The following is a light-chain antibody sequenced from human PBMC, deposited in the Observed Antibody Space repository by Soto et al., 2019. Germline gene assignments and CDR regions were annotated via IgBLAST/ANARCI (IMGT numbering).Light chain of an antibody. CDR3: SSYTTSSTQV. J-gene: IGLJ3*02. Sequence: QSVLTQPASVSGSPGQSITISCTGTSSDVGYYNYVSWYQHHPGKVPKLMIYEVSNRPSGVSNRCSGSKSGNTASLTISGLQAEDEADYYCSSYTTSSTQVFGGGTKVTVL. CDR2: EVS. V-gene: IGLV2-14*01. CDR1: SSDVGYYNY.